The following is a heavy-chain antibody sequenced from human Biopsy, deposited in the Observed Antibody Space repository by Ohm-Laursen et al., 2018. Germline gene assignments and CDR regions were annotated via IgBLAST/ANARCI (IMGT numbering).Heavy chain of an antibody. V-gene: IGHV4-59*01. D-gene: IGHD2-2*01. Sequence: SETLSLTWTVSGASIEDYYWTWIRQAPGKTLEWIASINYRGNTNYNPSLKSRVTMSARTSTNQFSLKLTSVTAADTAVYYCARGKITYCTSTSCDYFGMDVWGQGTTVTVSS. CDR1: GASIEDYY. J-gene: IGHJ6*02. CDR3: ARGKITYCTSTSCDYFGMDV. CDR2: INYRGNT.